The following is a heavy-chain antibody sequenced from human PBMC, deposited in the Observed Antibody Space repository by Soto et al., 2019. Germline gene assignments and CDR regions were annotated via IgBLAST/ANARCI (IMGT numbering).Heavy chain of an antibody. CDR3: AKDSGRGSADYYFDY. Sequence: GGSLRLSCAASGFIFSTYGMHWVRQAPGKGLERVAVISYDGNDKYHADSVRGRFTISRDNSKNTLYLQMNSLRAEDTAVYYCAKDSGRGSADYYFDYWGQGTLVTVSS. CDR2: ISYDGNDK. CDR1: GFIFSTYG. V-gene: IGHV3-30*18. J-gene: IGHJ4*02. D-gene: IGHD3-10*01.